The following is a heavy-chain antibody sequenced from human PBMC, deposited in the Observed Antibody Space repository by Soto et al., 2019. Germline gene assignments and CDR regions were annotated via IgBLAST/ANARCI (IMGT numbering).Heavy chain of an antibody. D-gene: IGHD3-10*01. V-gene: IGHV1-69*13. CDR2: IIPIFGTA. J-gene: IGHJ6*02. CDR1: GGTFSSYA. Sequence: ASVKVSCKASGGTFSSYAISWVRQAPGQGLEWKGGIIPIFGTANYAQKFQGRVTITADESTSTAYMELSSLRSEDTAVYYCASADYYGSGSYSMGGMDVWGQGTTVTVSS. CDR3: ASADYYGSGSYSMGGMDV.